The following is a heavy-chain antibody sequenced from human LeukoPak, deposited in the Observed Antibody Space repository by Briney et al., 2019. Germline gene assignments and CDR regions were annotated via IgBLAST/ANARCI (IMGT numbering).Heavy chain of an antibody. CDR3: ARVPHYYDSSGYYFDY. D-gene: IGHD3-22*01. Sequence: GASVKVSFKASGGTFSSYAISWVRQAPGQGLEWMGGIIPIFGTANYAQKFQGRVTITTDESTSTAYMELSSLRSEDTAVYYCARVPHYYDSSGYYFDYWGQGTLVTVSS. V-gene: IGHV1-69*05. CDR2: IIPIFGTA. J-gene: IGHJ4*02. CDR1: GGTFSSYA.